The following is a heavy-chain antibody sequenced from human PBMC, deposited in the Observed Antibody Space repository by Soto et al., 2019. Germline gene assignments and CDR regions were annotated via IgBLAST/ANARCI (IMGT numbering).Heavy chain of an antibody. V-gene: IGHV3-23*01. CDR1: GFTFNSHA. D-gene: IGHD3-22*01. CDR3: AKEVENYYDSSGHQPGVHFAS. Sequence: LSCTGSGFTFNSHAMSWVRQAPGKGLECVSAINGRGGVTLYADSVKGRFTISRDNSKSTLYLKISSLRAEDTAIYYCAKEVENYYDSSGHQPGVHFASWVQGTLVTVSS. CDR2: INGRGGVT. J-gene: IGHJ4*02.